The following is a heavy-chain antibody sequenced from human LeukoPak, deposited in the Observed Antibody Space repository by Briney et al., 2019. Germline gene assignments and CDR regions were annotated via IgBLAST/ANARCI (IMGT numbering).Heavy chain of an antibody. CDR3: ARVSVYCSGGSCYSSYGMDV. Sequence: ASVKVSCKASGYTFTSYGISWVRQAPGQGLEWMGWISAYNGNTNYAQKLQGRDTMTTDTSTSTAYMELRSLRSDDTAVYYCARVSVYCSGGSCYSSYGMDVWGQGTTVTVSS. J-gene: IGHJ6*02. CDR1: GYTFTSYG. V-gene: IGHV1-18*01. D-gene: IGHD2-15*01. CDR2: ISAYNGNT.